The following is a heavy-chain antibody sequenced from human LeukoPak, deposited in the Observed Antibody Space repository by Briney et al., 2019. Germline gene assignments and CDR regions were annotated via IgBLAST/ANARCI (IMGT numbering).Heavy chain of an antibody. CDR1: GYTFTSYY. Sequence: GASVKVSCKASGYTFTSYYIHWVRQAPGQGLEWMGIINPSGGNTTYAQKFQGRVTMTRDTSTDTAYMELSSLRSEDTAVYYCATGHYGSGSYYNDNYYYYGIDVWGQGTTVTVSS. CDR3: ATGHYGSGSYYNDNYYYYGIDV. J-gene: IGHJ6*02. V-gene: IGHV1-46*01. D-gene: IGHD3-10*01. CDR2: INPSGGNT.